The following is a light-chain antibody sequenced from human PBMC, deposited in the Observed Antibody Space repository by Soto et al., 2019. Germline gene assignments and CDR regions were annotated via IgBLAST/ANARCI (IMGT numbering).Light chain of an antibody. Sequence: QSALTQPASVSGSPGQSITISCTGTSSDVGGYNYVSWYQHHPGKAPKLIIYEVTNRPSGVSDRFSGSKSGNTASLTISGLQAEDEADYYCSSYTTSNTRQIVFGTGTKLTVL. CDR3: SSYTTSNTRQIV. J-gene: IGLJ1*01. CDR2: EVT. CDR1: SSDVGGYNY. V-gene: IGLV2-14*01.